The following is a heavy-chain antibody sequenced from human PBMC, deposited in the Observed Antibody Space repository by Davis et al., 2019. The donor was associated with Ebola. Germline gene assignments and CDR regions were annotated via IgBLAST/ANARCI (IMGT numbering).Heavy chain of an antibody. Sequence: GESLKISCAASGFTFSSYGMHWVRQAPGKGLEWVAVISYDGSNKYYADSVKGRFTISRDNSKNTLYLQMNSLRAEDTAVYYCAGEIVVVVAATLSYFDYWGQGTLVTVSS. CDR1: GFTFSSYG. CDR2: ISYDGSNK. J-gene: IGHJ4*02. V-gene: IGHV3-30*03. D-gene: IGHD2-15*01. CDR3: AGEIVVVVAATLSYFDY.